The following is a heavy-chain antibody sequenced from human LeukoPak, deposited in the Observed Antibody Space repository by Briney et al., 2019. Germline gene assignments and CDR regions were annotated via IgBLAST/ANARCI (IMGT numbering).Heavy chain of an antibody. J-gene: IGHJ5*02. Sequence: PSETLSLTCTVSGGSISTSSYYWGWVRQPPGKGLEWIGNIFYSGSTYYSPSLKSRVTMSVDTSRNQFSLKLSSVTAADTAVYFCARISGTKRFDPWGQGTLVTVSS. CDR2: IFYSGST. CDR3: ARISGTKRFDP. CDR1: GGSISTSSYY. V-gene: IGHV4-39*07. D-gene: IGHD1-1*01.